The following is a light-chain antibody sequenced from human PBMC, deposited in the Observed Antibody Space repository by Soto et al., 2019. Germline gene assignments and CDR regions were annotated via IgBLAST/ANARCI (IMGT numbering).Light chain of an antibody. CDR1: SSDVGFYNY. Sequence: QSVLTQPASVSGSPGQSITISCTGTSSDVGFYNYVSWYQQHPGKAPKLMVYEVSNRPSGVSNRFSGSKSGNTASLTISGLQAEDEADYYCNSYTITSIFVFGSGTKVTVL. CDR3: NSYTITSIFV. V-gene: IGLV2-14*01. CDR2: EVS. J-gene: IGLJ1*01.